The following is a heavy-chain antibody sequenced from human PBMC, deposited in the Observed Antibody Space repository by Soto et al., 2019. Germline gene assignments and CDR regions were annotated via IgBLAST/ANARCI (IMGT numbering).Heavy chain of an antibody. CDR1: GFTFSTHS. J-gene: IGHJ4*02. V-gene: IGHV3-21*06. Sequence: VGSLRLSCAAPGFTFSTHSMYWVRQAPGKGLEWVSSISTSSTYIDYSDSVKGRFTISRDNAKNSLFLQMSSLRAEDTAVYFCATSVVMPDTHYFDSWGQGALVTVSS. CDR3: ATSVVMPDTHYFDS. CDR2: ISTSSTYI. D-gene: IGHD5-18*01.